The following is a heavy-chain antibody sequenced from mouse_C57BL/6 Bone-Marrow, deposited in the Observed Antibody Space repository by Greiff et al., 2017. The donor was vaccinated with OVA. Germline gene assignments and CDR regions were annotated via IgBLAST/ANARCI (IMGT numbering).Heavy chain of an antibody. J-gene: IGHJ2*01. D-gene: IGHD1-1*01. Sequence: EVQLKESGGGLVKPGGSLKLSCAASGFTFSSYAMSWVRQTPEKRLEWVATISDGGSYTYYPDNVKGRFTISRDNAKNNLYLQMSHLKSEDTAMYYCARDLITTVVATYDYWGQGTTLTVSS. CDR3: ARDLITTVVATYDY. V-gene: IGHV5-4*01. CDR1: GFTFSSYA. CDR2: ISDGGSYT.